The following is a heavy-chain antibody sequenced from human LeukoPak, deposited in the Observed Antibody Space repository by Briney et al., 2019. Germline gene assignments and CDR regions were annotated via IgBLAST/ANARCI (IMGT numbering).Heavy chain of an antibody. D-gene: IGHD3-10*01. CDR1: GYNFTTFW. J-gene: IGHJ4*02. CDR3: ASFHISGKSYNGLHY. V-gene: IGHV5-51*01. Sequence: GESLEISCKTSGYNFTTFWIGWVRQMPGKGLKWMGIIYPGDSDTRYSPSFQGQVTISADKSINTVYLHWNSLKASDTAMYYCASFHISGKSYNGLHYWGQGALVTVSS. CDR2: IYPGDSDT.